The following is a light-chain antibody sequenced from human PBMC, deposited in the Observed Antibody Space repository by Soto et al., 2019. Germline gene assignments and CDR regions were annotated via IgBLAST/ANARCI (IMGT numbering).Light chain of an antibody. Sequence: QSALTQPPSASGTPGQRVTISCSGISSNIGSNTVNWYQQLPGTAPKLLIYSNNQRPSGVPDRFSGSKSGTSASLAISGLQSEDEADYYCAAWDDSLNGYYVFGTGTKVPVL. CDR3: AAWDDSLNGYYV. V-gene: IGLV1-44*01. CDR2: SNN. J-gene: IGLJ1*01. CDR1: SSNIGSNT.